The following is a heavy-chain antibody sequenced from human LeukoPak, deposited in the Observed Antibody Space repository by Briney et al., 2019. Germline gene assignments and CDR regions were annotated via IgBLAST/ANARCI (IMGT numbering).Heavy chain of an antibody. V-gene: IGHV1-2*02. J-gene: IGHJ6*02. CDR2: INPNSGGT. CDR3: ARDLLGRAYYYYYGMDV. Sequence: ASVKVSCKASGYAFTGYYMHWVRQAPGQGLEWMGWINPNSGGTSYAQKFQGRVTMTRDTSISTAYMELSRLRSDATAVNYCARDLLGRAYYYYYGMDVWGQGTTVTVSS. D-gene: IGHD7-27*01. CDR1: GYAFTGYY.